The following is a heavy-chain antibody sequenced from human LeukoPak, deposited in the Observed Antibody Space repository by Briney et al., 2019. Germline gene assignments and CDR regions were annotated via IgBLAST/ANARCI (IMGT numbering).Heavy chain of an antibody. CDR1: GFSFSTFV. CDR2: IRPDGSHI. Sequence: PGGSLRLSCAASGFSFSTFVMHWVRQAPGKGLGWVAVIRPDGSHISYVDPVKGRFTISRDNSNNMLYLQINSLRADDTALYYCLREVDWKYAFDYWGRGTLVTVSS. V-gene: IGHV3-33*01. J-gene: IGHJ4*02. D-gene: IGHD1-7*01. CDR3: LREVDWKYAFDY.